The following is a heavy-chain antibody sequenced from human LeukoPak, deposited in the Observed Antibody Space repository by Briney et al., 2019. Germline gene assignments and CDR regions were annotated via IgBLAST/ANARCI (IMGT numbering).Heavy chain of an antibody. CDR3: ATVVSCSSTSCYLSYFDY. D-gene: IGHD2-2*01. Sequence: ASVKVSCKVSGYTLTELSMHWVRQAPGKGLEWMGGFDPEDGETIYAQKFQGRVTMTEDTSTDTAYMELSSLRSEDTAVYYCATVVSCSSTSCYLSYFDYWGQGTLVTVSS. V-gene: IGHV1-24*01. CDR2: FDPEDGET. J-gene: IGHJ4*02. CDR1: GYTLTELS.